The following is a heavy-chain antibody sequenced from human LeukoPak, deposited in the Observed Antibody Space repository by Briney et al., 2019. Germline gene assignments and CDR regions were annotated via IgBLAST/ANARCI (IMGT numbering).Heavy chain of an antibody. CDR2: IKQDASEK. CDR3: AGGSGWYFDS. Sequence: GGSLRLSCAASGFSFGSYWMTWVRQAPGKGLEWVAIIKQDASEKDYVDSVKGRFTISRDNAKNSLYLQMNNVRADDTAVYCCAGGSGWYFDSWGQGTLVTVSS. V-gene: IGHV3-7*01. CDR1: GFSFGSYW. J-gene: IGHJ4*02. D-gene: IGHD6-13*01.